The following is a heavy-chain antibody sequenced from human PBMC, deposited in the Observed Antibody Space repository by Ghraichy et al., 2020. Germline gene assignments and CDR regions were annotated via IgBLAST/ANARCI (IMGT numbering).Heavy chain of an antibody. CDR2: ISGSGGST. V-gene: IGHV3-23*01. D-gene: IGHD3-16*01. CDR3: AKPYLYYYGMDV. Sequence: GGSLRLSCAASGFTFSSYAMSWVRQAPGKGLEWVSGISGSGGSTYYADSVKGRFTISRDNSKNTLYLQMNSLRAEDTAVYYCAKPYLYYYGMDVGGQGTTVTVSS. J-gene: IGHJ6*02. CDR1: GFTFSSYA.